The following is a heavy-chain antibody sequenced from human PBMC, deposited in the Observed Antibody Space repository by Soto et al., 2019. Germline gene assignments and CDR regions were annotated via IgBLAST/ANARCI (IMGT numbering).Heavy chain of an antibody. D-gene: IGHD2-2*01. CDR1: DGSISSGGYY. V-gene: IGHV4-31*03. CDR3: ARALIVPAAWRGRWFDP. J-gene: IGHJ5*02. Sequence: PSETLSLTCTVSDGSISSGGYYWSWIRQHPGKGLEWIGYIYYSGSTYYNPSLKSRVTISVDTSKNQFSLKLSSVTAADTAVYYCARALIVPAAWRGRWFDPWGQGTLVTVSS. CDR2: IYYSGST.